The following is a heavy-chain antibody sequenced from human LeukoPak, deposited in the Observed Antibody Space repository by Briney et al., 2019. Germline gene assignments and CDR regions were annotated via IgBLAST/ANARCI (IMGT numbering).Heavy chain of an antibody. J-gene: IGHJ4*02. CDR1: GFTFSSYS. CDR2: ISSSSSYI. V-gene: IGHV3-21*01. Sequence: GGSLRLSCAASGFTFSSYSMNWVRQDPGKGLEWVSSISSSSSYIYYADSVKGRFTISRDNTKNSLYLQMNSLRAEDTAVYYCARDRGFGELFFDYWGQGTLVTVSS. CDR3: ARDRGFGELFFDY. D-gene: IGHD3-10*01.